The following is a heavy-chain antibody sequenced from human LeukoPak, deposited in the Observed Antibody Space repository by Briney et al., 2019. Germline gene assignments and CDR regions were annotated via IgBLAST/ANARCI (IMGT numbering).Heavy chain of an antibody. CDR2: IYYSGST. Sequence: NPSETLSLTCTVSGGSISSYYWSWIRQPPGKGLEWIGYIYYSGSTNYNPSLKSRVTISVDTSKNQFSLKLSSVTAADTAVYYCARSLIAAAGRYYFDYWGQGTLVTVSS. J-gene: IGHJ4*02. CDR3: ARSLIAAAGRYYFDY. D-gene: IGHD6-13*01. V-gene: IGHV4-59*08. CDR1: GGSISSYY.